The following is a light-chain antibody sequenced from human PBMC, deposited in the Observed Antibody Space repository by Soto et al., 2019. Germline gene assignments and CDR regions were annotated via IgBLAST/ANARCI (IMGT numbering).Light chain of an antibody. Sequence: QSVLTQPASVSGSPGQSITISCTGTSSDVGSYNYVSWYQQHPGKAPKLMIYEVSNRPSGVSNRFSGSKSGNTASLTISGLQAEDEADYYCSSYRSTTRVFGGGTQLTVL. J-gene: IGLJ2*01. CDR2: EVS. V-gene: IGLV2-14*01. CDR3: SSYRSTTRV. CDR1: SSDVGSYNY.